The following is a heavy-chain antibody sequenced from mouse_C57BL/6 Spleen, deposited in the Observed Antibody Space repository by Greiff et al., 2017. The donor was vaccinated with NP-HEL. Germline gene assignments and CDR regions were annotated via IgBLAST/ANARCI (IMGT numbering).Heavy chain of an antibody. Sequence: QVQLKQPGAELVKPGASVKLSCKASGYTFTSYWMHWVKQRPGRGLEWIGRIDPNSGGTKYNEKFKSKATLTVDKNSSTAYMQLSSLTSEDSAVYYCAAGDGYDGRGYAMDYWGQGTSVTVSS. J-gene: IGHJ4*01. CDR2: IDPNSGGT. D-gene: IGHD2-2*01. CDR1: GYTFTSYW. V-gene: IGHV1-72*01. CDR3: AAGDGYDGRGYAMDY.